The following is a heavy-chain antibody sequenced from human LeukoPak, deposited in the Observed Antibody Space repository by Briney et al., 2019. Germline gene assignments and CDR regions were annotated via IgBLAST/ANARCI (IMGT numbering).Heavy chain of an antibody. J-gene: IGHJ5*02. D-gene: IGHD3-16*02. Sequence: PSETLSLTCAVYGGSFSGYYWSWIRQPPGKGLEWIGEINHSGSTNYNPSLKSRVTISVDTSKNQFSLKLSSVTAADTAVYYCARGHYRTVRCFAPGGQGTLVAVSS. CDR3: ARGHYRTVRCFAP. CDR1: GGSFSGYY. V-gene: IGHV4-34*01. CDR2: INHSGST.